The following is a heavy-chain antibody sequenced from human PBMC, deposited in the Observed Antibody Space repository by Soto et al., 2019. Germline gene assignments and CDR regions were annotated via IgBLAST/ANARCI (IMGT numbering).Heavy chain of an antibody. CDR2: IYYSGTT. CDR1: GDSITSNSYF. Sequence: PSETLSLTCTVSGDSITSNSYFWAWIRQPPGKGLEWIGSIYYSGTTYYNPSLKSRVTISVDTSKNQFSLKLSSVTAADTAVYYCAICGGNSVYFDYWGQGTLVTVSS. J-gene: IGHJ4*02. CDR3: AICGGNSVYFDY. V-gene: IGHV4-39*01. D-gene: IGHD2-21*02.